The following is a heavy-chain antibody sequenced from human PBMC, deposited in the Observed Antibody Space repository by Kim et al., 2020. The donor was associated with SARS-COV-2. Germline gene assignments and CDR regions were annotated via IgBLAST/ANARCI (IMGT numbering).Heavy chain of an antibody. CDR2: IYPRDSDT. D-gene: IGHD1-26*01. Sequence: GESLKISCKGVGYTFSSYWIGWVCQMPGKGLEWMGIIYPRDSDTKYSPSFQGQVTISADKSLNTAYLQWSRLKASDTAIYYCARHSLSVSPDYWGPGTLVTVSP. CDR3: ARHSLSVSPDY. V-gene: IGHV5-51*01. CDR1: GYTFSSYW. J-gene: IGHJ4*02.